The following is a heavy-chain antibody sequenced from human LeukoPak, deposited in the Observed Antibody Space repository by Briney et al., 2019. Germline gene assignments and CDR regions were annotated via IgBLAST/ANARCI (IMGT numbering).Heavy chain of an antibody. CDR1: GGSFINYY. Sequence: SETLSLTCTVSGGSFINYYWSWLRQPPGKSLEWIGYIYYSGSTNYNPSLKSRVTISVDTSKNQFSLKLNSVTAAVTAVYYCARQEFYWYFDLWGRGTLVTVSS. CDR3: ARQEFYWYFDL. J-gene: IGHJ2*01. D-gene: IGHD3-10*01. V-gene: IGHV4-59*01. CDR2: IYYSGST.